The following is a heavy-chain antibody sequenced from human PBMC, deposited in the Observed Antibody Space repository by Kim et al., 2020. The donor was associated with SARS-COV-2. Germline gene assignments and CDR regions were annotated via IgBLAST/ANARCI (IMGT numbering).Heavy chain of an antibody. CDR1: GFTFSDSW. Sequence: GGSLRLSCAAFGFTFSDSWFAWVRQAPGKGLELVANIKGDGSEKYFVDSVKGRFTISRDHAKKSLYLKMNSLSTEDTAVYYCARYGRVNQFDYWGQGTLV. V-gene: IGHV3-7*01. D-gene: IGHD2-2*01. CDR3: ARYGRVNQFDY. J-gene: IGHJ4*02. CDR2: IKGDGSEK.